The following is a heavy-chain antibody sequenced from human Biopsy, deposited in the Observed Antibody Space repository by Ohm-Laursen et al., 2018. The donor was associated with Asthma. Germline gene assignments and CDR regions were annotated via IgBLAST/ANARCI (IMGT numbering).Heavy chain of an antibody. Sequence: SDTLSLTCTVSGGSISSSSYYWGWIRQPPGKGLEWIGSIYYSGSTYYNPSLKSRVTISVDTSKNHFSLKLSSVTAADTAVYYCARFTASITIFGVVNNWFDPWGQGTLVTVSS. V-gene: IGHV4-39*01. J-gene: IGHJ5*02. D-gene: IGHD3-3*01. CDR1: GGSISSSSYY. CDR2: IYYSGST. CDR3: ARFTASITIFGVVNNWFDP.